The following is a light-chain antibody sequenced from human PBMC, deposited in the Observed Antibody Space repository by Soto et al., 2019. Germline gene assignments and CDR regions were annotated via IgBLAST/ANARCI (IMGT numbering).Light chain of an antibody. CDR2: AAS. V-gene: IGKV1-33*01. CDR1: QDISNS. CDR3: QQYDNLPLT. Sequence: DLQMTQSPSSLSASVGDRVTITCQASQDISNSLTWYQQKPGKAPKLLIYAASNLESGVPSRFSGSGSGTDFTFTISSLQPEDIASYYCQQYDNLPLTFGPGTKVDIK. J-gene: IGKJ3*01.